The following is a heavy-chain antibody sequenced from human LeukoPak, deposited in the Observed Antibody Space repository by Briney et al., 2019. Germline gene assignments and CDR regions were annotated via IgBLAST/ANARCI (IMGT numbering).Heavy chain of an antibody. CDR2: INPNSGGT. CDR1: GYSFTGHY. V-gene: IGHV1-2*02. J-gene: IGHJ4*02. CDR3: VMITFGGTTDY. D-gene: IGHD3-16*01. Sequence: ASVKVSCKSSGYSFTGHYMHWVRQAPGQGLEWMGWINPNSGGTNYAQKFQGRVTMTRDTSISTAYMELSRLISDDTAVYYCVMITFGGTTDYWGQGTLVTVSS.